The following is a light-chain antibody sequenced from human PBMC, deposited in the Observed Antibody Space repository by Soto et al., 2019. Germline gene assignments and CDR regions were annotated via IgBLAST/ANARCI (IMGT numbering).Light chain of an antibody. V-gene: IGLV1-47*01. CDR1: SSNIGTNY. CDR3: TACDDGLSALV. J-gene: IGLJ3*02. Sequence: QSVLTQPPSASGTPGQRVTISCSGSSSNIGTNYVYCYLQLPGTAPKLLIYRNHERPSGVPDRFSGSKSGTSASLAISGLRSEDEADYYGTACDDGLSALVFGGGTKVTVL. CDR2: RNH.